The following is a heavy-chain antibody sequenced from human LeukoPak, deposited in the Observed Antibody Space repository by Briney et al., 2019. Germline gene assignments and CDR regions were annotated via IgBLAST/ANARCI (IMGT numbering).Heavy chain of an antibody. Sequence: GASVKVSCKASGYTFTSYDINWVRQAAGQGLEWMGWMNPNSGKTGYAQKFQGRVTMTRNTSRSTAYMELSSLRSEDTAVYYCARGPHKSYYDFWSGYYNWFDPWGQGTLVTVSS. D-gene: IGHD3-3*01. V-gene: IGHV1-8*01. CDR2: MNPNSGKT. CDR1: GYTFTSYD. CDR3: ARGPHKSYYDFWSGYYNWFDP. J-gene: IGHJ5*02.